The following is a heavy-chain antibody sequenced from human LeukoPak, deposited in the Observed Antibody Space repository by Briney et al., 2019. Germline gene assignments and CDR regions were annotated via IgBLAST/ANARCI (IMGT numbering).Heavy chain of an antibody. D-gene: IGHD6-19*01. J-gene: IGHJ4*02. Sequence: GGSLRLSCAASGFTFSSYAMSWVRQAPGKGLEWVSAISGSGGSTYYADSVKGRFTISRDNSKNTLYLQMNSLRAQDTAVYYCAKGGGWSPAVLFDYWGQGTLVTVSS. CDR2: ISGSGGST. CDR1: GFTFSSYA. CDR3: AKGGGWSPAVLFDY. V-gene: IGHV3-23*01.